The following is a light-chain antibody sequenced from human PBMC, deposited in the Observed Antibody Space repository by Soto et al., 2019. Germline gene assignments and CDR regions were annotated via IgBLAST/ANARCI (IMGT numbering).Light chain of an antibody. J-gene: IGLJ1*01. CDR2: GSY. CDR3: AAWDASLNGYV. V-gene: IGLV1-44*01. Sequence: QSVLTQPPSASGSPGQRVTISCSGSRSNIGSGAVNWFQQLPGTTPKVLIYGSYQRPSGVPDRFSGSKSGTSASLAISGLQSEDEADYYCAAWDASLNGYVFGTGTKVTVL. CDR1: RSNIGSGA.